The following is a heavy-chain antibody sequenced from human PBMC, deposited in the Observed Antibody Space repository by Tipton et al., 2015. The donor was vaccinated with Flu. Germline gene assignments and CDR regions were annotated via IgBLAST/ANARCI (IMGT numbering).Heavy chain of an antibody. CDR2: IWFDGSSE. CDR1: GFTFSDYG. V-gene: IGHV3-33*01. Sequence: QLVQSGGGVVQPGRSLRLSCAASGFTFSDYGMRWVRQAPGKGLEWVAVIWFDGSSEYYADSVRGRFTISRDNSKNTLYLQMNSLRAEDTAVYYCAREHSYGLYNFDYWGQGTLVTVSS. J-gene: IGHJ4*02. D-gene: IGHD5-18*01. CDR3: AREHSYGLYNFDY.